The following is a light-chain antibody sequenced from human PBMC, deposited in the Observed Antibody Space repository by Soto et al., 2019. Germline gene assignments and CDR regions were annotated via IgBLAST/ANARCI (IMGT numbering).Light chain of an antibody. CDR2: GAS. J-gene: IGKJ2*01. CDR3: QQSYSNPKT. V-gene: IGKV1-39*01. Sequence: DIQMTQSPSSLSASLGERVTITCQARHSISTNVNWYQQKPGKAPQLLIYGASSLPSGVPTRFSGRGSGTDFTLTISSLQHEDFATYYRQQSYSNPKTFGQGTKLEI. CDR1: HSISTN.